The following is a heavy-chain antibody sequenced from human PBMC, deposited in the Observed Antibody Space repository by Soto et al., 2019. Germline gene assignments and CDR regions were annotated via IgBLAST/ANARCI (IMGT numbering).Heavy chain of an antibody. J-gene: IGHJ4*02. Sequence: SETLSLTCTVSGGSISSGDYYWSWIRQPPGKGLGWIGYIYYSGSTYYNPSLKSRVTISVDTSKNQFSLKLSSVTAADTAVYYCAREGCSSTSCYSHFDYWGQGTLVTVSS. CDR1: GGSISSGDYY. D-gene: IGHD2-2*01. CDR2: IYYSGST. V-gene: IGHV4-30-4*01. CDR3: AREGCSSTSCYSHFDY.